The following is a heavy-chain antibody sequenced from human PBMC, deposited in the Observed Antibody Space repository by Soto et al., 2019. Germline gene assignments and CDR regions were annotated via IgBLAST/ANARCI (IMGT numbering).Heavy chain of an antibody. V-gene: IGHV3-74*02. CDR2: INSDGSVS. J-gene: IGHJ6*03. D-gene: IGHD2-15*01. CDR3: ARGDCVGGTCYSLAGSFHYYMDV. Sequence: EVQLVESGGGLVQPGGSLRLSCAASGFTFSNYWMYWVRQAPGKGLEWVSRINSDGSVSSYADSVKGRFTISRDNVKNTLYLQMDSLRAEDTAVYYCARGDCVGGTCYSLAGSFHYYMDVWGKGTTVTVFS. CDR1: GFTFSNYW.